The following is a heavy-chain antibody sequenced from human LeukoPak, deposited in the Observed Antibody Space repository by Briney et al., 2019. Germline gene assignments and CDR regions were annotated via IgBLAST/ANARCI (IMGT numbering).Heavy chain of an antibody. D-gene: IGHD3-22*01. J-gene: IGHJ4*02. CDR2: IYYTGST. Sequence: SETLSLTCIVSGGSINNYYWSWIRQPPGKGLEWVGYIYYTGSTNYSPSLKSRVTISADTSKNQFSLKLRSVTAADTAVYFCARHQGHDFYDSSGYYSFDYWGQGTLVTVSS. CDR1: GGSINNYY. V-gene: IGHV4-59*08. CDR3: ARHQGHDFYDSSGYYSFDY.